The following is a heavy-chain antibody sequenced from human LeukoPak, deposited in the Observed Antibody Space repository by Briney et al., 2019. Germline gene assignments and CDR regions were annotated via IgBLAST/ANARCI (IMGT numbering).Heavy chain of an antibody. J-gene: IGHJ3*02. CDR1: GFTVSSNY. Sequence: GGSLRLSCAASGFTVSSNYMSWVRQAPGKGLEWVSVIYSGGSTYYADSVKGRFTISRDNSKNTLYLQMNSLRAEDTAVYYCARGPGGFPKRFDAFDIWGQGTMVTVSS. V-gene: IGHV3-66*02. D-gene: IGHD3-16*01. CDR3: ARGPGGFPKRFDAFDI. CDR2: IYSGGST.